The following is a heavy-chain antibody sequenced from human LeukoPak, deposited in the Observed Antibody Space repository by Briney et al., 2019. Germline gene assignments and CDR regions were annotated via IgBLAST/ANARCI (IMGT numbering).Heavy chain of an antibody. V-gene: IGHV1-18*01. D-gene: IGHD5-18*01. CDR2: ISAYNGNT. CDR1: GYTFTSYG. Sequence: VSVTVSCKASGYTFTSYGISWVRQAPGQGLEWMGWISAYNGNTNYAQKLQGRVTMTTDTSTSTAYMELRSLRSDDTAVYYCARDSGYSYGNNLDYWGQGTLVTVSS. J-gene: IGHJ4*02. CDR3: ARDSGYSYGNNLDY.